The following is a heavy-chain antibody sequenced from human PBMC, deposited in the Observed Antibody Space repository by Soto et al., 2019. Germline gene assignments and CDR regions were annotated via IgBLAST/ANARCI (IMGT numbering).Heavy chain of an antibody. Sequence: VQLEQSGPEVKKPGSSVKVSCKASGGTFSTSALSWVRQAPGQGLEWMGGIMPVFPTPDYAQKFQCRVTITEDESTSTAYMELGGLTSDDTAVYYCARDKDRLQLGGNYYYILDVWGQGTAVTVYS. CDR3: ARDKDRLQLGGNYYYILDV. V-gene: IGHV1-69*12. CDR1: GGTFSTSA. J-gene: IGHJ6*02. D-gene: IGHD5-12*01. CDR2: IMPVFPTP.